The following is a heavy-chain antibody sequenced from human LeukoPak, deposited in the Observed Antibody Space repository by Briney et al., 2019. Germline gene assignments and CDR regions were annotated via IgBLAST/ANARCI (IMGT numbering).Heavy chain of an antibody. Sequence: ASVKVSCKASGGTFSSYAISWVRQAPGQGLEWMGGIIPIFGTANYAQKFQGRVTITADESTSTAYMELSSLRSDDTAVYYCARGKSIAAGVDYWGQGTLVTVSS. CDR3: ARGKSIAAGVDY. CDR1: GGTFSSYA. V-gene: IGHV1-69*13. D-gene: IGHD6-13*01. CDR2: IIPIFGTA. J-gene: IGHJ4*02.